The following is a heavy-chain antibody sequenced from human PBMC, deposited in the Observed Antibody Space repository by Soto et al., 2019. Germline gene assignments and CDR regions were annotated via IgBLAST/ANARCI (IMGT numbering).Heavy chain of an antibody. D-gene: IGHD3-22*01. CDR2: IIPIFGTA. CDR3: ARTLYYYDSSGYYYAF. V-gene: IGHV1-69*01. J-gene: IGHJ4*02. CDR1: GGTFSSYA. Sequence: QVQLVQSGAEVKKPGSSVKVSCKASGGTFSSYAISWVRQAPGQGLEWMGGIIPIFGTANYAQKFRGRVTITADESTSTAYMELSSLRSEDTAVYYCARTLYYYDSSGYYYAFWGQGTLVTVSS.